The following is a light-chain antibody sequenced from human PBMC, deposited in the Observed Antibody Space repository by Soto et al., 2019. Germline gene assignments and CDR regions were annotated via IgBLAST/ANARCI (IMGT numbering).Light chain of an antibody. CDR1: QDISNY. Sequence: DLQMPTSPSSLSASVGDIFPITGQASQDISNYLNWYQQKPGKAPKLLIYDAYNLETGVKSRFSGSGSGTDFTFTISSLQPEDIATYYCKKANSFPFNCGGGTKVDIK. V-gene: IGKV1-33*01. CDR2: DAY. J-gene: IGKJ4*01. CDR3: KKANSFPFN.